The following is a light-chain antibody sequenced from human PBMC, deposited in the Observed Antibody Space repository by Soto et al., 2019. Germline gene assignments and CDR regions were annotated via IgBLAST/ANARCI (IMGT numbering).Light chain of an antibody. CDR3: QQYGSSPWT. Sequence: EIVLTQSPVTLSLSPGERATLSCRASQSVSNRYLAWYQQRPGQAPRLLIWGASSKTPGIPDRISGTGSGTDFTLTISRLEPEDFAVYYCQQYGSSPWTFGQGTKVEIK. CDR1: QSVSNRY. J-gene: IGKJ1*01. CDR2: GAS. V-gene: IGKV3-20*01.